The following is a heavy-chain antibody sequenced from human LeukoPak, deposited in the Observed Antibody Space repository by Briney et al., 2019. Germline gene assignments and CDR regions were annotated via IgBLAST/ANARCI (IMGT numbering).Heavy chain of an antibody. D-gene: IGHD3-3*01. Sequence: ASVKVSCKASGYTFTSYGISWVRQAPGQGLEWMGWISTYNGNTNYAQKLQGRVTMTTDTSTSTAYMELRSLRSEDTAVYYCARDTIVGPREDYYYGMDVWGQGTTVTVSS. CDR1: GYTFTSYG. J-gene: IGHJ6*02. V-gene: IGHV1-18*01. CDR3: ARDTIVGPREDYYYGMDV. CDR2: ISTYNGNT.